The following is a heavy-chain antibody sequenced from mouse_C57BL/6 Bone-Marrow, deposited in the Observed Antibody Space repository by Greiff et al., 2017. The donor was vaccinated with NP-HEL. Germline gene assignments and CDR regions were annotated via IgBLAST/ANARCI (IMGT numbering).Heavy chain of an antibody. D-gene: IGHD2-4*01. V-gene: IGHV5-4*03. CDR2: ISDGGSYT. CDR1: GFTFSSYA. CDR3: ARIYYDYDGTPYFDD. Sequence: EVKLMESGGGLVKPGGSLKLSCAASGFTFSSYAMSWVRQTPEKRLEWVATISDGGSYTYYPDNVKGRFTISRDNAKNHLYLQVSHLKSEYTAMYYCARIYYDYDGTPYFDDWGQGTTLTVSS. J-gene: IGHJ2*01.